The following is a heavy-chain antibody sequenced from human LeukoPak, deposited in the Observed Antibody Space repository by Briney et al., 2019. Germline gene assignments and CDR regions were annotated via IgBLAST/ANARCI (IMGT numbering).Heavy chain of an antibody. CDR1: GFTFSNYG. V-gene: IGHV3-23*01. Sequence: GGSLRLSCAASGFTFSNYGMSWVRQAPGKGLEWVSGMSGSGGSTYYADSVKGRFTISRDNSKNTLYLQMNSLRAEDTAVYYCANPGSGNYPAPFDHWGQGTLVTVSS. J-gene: IGHJ4*02. CDR2: MSGSGGST. D-gene: IGHD3-22*01. CDR3: ANPGSGNYPAPFDH.